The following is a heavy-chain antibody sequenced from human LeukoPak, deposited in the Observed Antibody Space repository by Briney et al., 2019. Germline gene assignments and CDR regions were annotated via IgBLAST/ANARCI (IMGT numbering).Heavy chain of an antibody. CDR3: ARGRYSSSWYVRVFDI. Sequence: ASVKVSCKASGYTFTSYDTNWVRQATGQGREWMGWMNPNSGNTGYAQKFQGRVTMTRNTSISTAYMELSSLRSEDTAVYYCARGRYSSSWYVRVFDIWGQGTMVTVSS. D-gene: IGHD6-13*01. CDR2: MNPNSGNT. J-gene: IGHJ3*02. V-gene: IGHV1-8*01. CDR1: GYTFTSYD.